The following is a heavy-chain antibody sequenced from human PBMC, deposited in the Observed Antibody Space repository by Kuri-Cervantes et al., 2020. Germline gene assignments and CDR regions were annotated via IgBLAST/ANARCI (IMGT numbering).Heavy chain of an antibody. V-gene: IGHV3-66*01. J-gene: IGHJ3*02. CDR3: ARDGAHSI. CDR2: IHDGGST. CDR1: GFTVSSSY. D-gene: IGHD4/OR15-4a*01. Sequence: GESLKISCAASGFTVSSSYMNWVRQVPGKGLEWVSVIHDGGSTYYADFVKGRFTISRDNSKNTLYLQMNSLRAEDTAVYYCARDGAHSIWGQGTRVTVSS.